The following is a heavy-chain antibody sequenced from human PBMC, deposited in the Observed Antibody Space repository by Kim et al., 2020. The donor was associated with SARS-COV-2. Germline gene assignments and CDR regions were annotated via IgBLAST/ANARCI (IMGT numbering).Heavy chain of an antibody. Sequence: SETLSLTCTVSGGSISSGTYYWAWIRQFPGKGLEWIGNIDFSGTTFYNSTLKSRITISVDISKNQFSLDLFSVTAADTAMYYCARVSLSDRGFFYYAMDV. D-gene: IGHD2-21*02. CDR1: GGSISSGTYY. V-gene: IGHV4-39*07. J-gene: IGHJ6*01. CDR2: IDFSGTT. CDR3: ARVSLSDRGFFYYAMDV.